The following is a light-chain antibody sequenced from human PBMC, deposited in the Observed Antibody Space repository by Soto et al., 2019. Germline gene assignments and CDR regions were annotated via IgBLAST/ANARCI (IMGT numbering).Light chain of an antibody. CDR1: SSDVGDYNY. Sequence: QSVLTQPASVSGSPGQSITISCTGTSSDVGDYNYVSWYQQHPGKAPKLMIYEVSNRPSGVSNRFSGSKSGNTAALTISGLQAEEEADYYCSSYTSSSTYVFGTGTKVTVL. CDR3: SSYTSSSTYV. V-gene: IGLV2-14*01. J-gene: IGLJ1*01. CDR2: EVS.